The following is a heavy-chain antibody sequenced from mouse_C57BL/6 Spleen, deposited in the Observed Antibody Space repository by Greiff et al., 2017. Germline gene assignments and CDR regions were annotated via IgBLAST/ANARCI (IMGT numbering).Heavy chain of an antibody. CDR2: ISYDGSN. CDR3: AREDYFDY. Sequence: EVQLQQSGPGLVKPSQSLSLTCSVTGYSITSGYYWNWIRQFPGNNLEWMGYISYDGSNNYNPYLKNRISITRDTSKHQFFLKLNSVTTEDTATYYCAREDYFDYWGQGTTLTVSS. V-gene: IGHV3-6*01. CDR1: GYSITSGYY. J-gene: IGHJ2*01.